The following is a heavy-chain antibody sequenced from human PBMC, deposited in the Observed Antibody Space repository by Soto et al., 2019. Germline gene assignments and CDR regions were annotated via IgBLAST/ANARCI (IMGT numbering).Heavy chain of an antibody. CDR2: IYYIGTT. J-gene: IGHJ6*04. Sequence: ETLSLTCTVSADSISRYDWSRVRQPPGKTLEWIGDIYYIGTTTSNRSLKSRVTISVDRSTNHVSLELSAVTAADTAVYYCARDFRWAVTSGSNAMVVWGKGTLGNVS. D-gene: IGHD1-1*01. CDR1: ADSISRYD. V-gene: IGHV4-59*01. CDR3: ARDFRWAVTSGSNAMVV.